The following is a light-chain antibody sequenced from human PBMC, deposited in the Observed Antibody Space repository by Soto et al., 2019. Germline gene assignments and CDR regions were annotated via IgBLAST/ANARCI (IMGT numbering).Light chain of an antibody. CDR1: QSVSSNY. V-gene: IGKV3-20*01. J-gene: IGKJ1*01. CDR2: GAS. Sequence: EIVLTQSPGTLSLSPGERATLSCRASQSVSSNYLAWYQQKPGQAPRLLIYGASSRATGIPDRFSGSGSGTDFTLTSSRLEPEDFAVYYCQQYDSSPWTFGQGTKVEIK. CDR3: QQYDSSPWT.